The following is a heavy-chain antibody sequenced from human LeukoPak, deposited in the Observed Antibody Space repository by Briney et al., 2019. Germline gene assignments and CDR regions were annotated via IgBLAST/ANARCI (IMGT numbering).Heavy chain of an antibody. V-gene: IGHV3-48*01. J-gene: IGHJ4*02. CDR1: GLSFSTYS. Sequence: GGSLRLSCVASGLSFSTYSMNWVRQAPGKGLEWVSYISGISNTIYYADSVKGRFTISRDNAKNSLYLQMNSLRAEDTAVYYCARAYSDGSGYWGQGTLVTVSS. CDR3: ARAYSDGSGY. CDR2: ISGISNTI. D-gene: IGHD5-24*01.